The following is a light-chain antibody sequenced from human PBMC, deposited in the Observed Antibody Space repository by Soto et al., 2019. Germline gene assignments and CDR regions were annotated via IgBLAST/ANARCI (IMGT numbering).Light chain of an antibody. Sequence: EIGMTQSPATLSVSPGERATLSCRASQTVSSNLAWYQQKPGQAPRLLIYGASTRATGIPARFSGSGSGTEFTLTIRSLQSEDFAVYYCQQYTNWPPWTFGQGTKVELK. V-gene: IGKV3-15*01. CDR1: QTVSSN. CDR2: GAS. J-gene: IGKJ1*01. CDR3: QQYTNWPPWT.